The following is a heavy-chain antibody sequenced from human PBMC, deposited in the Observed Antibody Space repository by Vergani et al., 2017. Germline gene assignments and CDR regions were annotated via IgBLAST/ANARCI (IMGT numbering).Heavy chain of an antibody. CDR3: ARQTWGVAGFTFDY. J-gene: IGHJ4*02. V-gene: IGHV5-51*01. CDR2: IYPDESDI. Sequence: EVQLVQSGAEVKKPGESLKISCKGSGYRFTSYWIGWVRQMPGKGLEWMGIIYPDESDIRYSPSFQGQGPISADKSISNAYLQWRSLKASDTAIYYCARQTWGVAGFTFDYWGQGTLVKVSS. CDR1: GYRFTSYW. D-gene: IGHD6-19*01.